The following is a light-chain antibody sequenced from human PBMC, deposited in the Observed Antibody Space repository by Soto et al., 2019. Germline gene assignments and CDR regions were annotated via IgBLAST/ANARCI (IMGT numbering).Light chain of an antibody. CDR1: QSLTSSY. V-gene: IGKV3-20*01. CDR2: GAS. J-gene: IGKJ5*01. Sequence: DIVLTQSPGTLSLSPGERATLSCRASQSLTSSYLAWHQQKPGQAPRLLIYGASNRATGIPDRFSGSGSGTDFTLTVSRLEPEDFAVYYCQQYGTSPPITFGQGTRLEI. CDR3: QQYGTSPPIT.